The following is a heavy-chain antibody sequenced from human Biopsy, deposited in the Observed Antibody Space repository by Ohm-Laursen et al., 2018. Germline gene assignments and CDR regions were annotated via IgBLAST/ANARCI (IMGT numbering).Heavy chain of an antibody. V-gene: IGHV4-59*01. D-gene: IGHD6-25*01. CDR2: ISDRGTT. CDR3: AREAAIIDPRTRAFDY. Sequence: GTLSLTCTVSGGSMSGDYWSWIRQSPRKGLEWIGHISDRGTTNSNPSLRGRITISVDTSKNQFSLKLRSVTAADTAVYYCAREAAIIDPRTRAFDYWGQGTLVTVSS. J-gene: IGHJ4*02. CDR1: GGSMSGDY.